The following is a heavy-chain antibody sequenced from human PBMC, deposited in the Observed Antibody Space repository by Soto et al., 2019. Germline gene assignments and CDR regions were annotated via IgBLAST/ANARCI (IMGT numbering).Heavy chain of an antibody. Sequence: SETLCLTCTVSGGSISSGAYYWVWVRQRPGKGLEWIGCFYYGGNTHHNPSLKSRVTMSIYTSNNQFTLNLSSVTAADTAVYYCARDRRWLPRGPNNWLDLWGQGTQVTVSS. CDR2: FYYGGNT. V-gene: IGHV4-30-4*01. CDR1: GGSISSGAYY. J-gene: IGHJ5*02. D-gene: IGHD5-12*01. CDR3: ARDRRWLPRGPNNWLDL.